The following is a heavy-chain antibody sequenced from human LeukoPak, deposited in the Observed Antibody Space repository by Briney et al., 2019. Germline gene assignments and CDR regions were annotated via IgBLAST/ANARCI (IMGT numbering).Heavy chain of an antibody. J-gene: IGHJ5*02. D-gene: IGHD2-21*02. CDR1: GFTVSSNY. Sequence: PGGSLRLSCAAFGFTVSSNYVSWVRQAPGMGLEWVSVIFSDGSTYYADSVKGRFTISRDNSKNTLYLQMNNLRAEDTAVYYCARVMTAITNWFDPWGQGTLVTVSS. V-gene: IGHV3-66*01. CDR3: ARVMTAITNWFDP. CDR2: IFSDGST.